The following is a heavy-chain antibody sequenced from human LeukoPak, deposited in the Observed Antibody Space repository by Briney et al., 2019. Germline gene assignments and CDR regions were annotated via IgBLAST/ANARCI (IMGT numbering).Heavy chain of an antibody. D-gene: IGHD1-1*01. V-gene: IGHV3-7*03. J-gene: IGHJ4*02. Sequence: GGSLRLSCVVSGFTFSESWMSWVRQAPGKGLGWVASLNLDGSDKYYVDSVKGRFTISRDDAKNSLYLQMDSLRVEDTAVYYCAKGKRYPDYWGQGTLVTVSS. CDR2: LNLDGSDK. CDR1: GFTFSESW. CDR3: AKGKRYPDY.